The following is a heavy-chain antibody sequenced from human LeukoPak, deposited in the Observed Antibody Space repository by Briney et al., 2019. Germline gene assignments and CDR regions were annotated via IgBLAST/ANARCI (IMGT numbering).Heavy chain of an antibody. CDR3: ARGGFGELYDYFDY. CDR1: GGSISSGGYS. CDR2: IYHSGST. V-gene: IGHV4-30-2*01. J-gene: IGHJ4*02. D-gene: IGHD3-10*01. Sequence: NPSQTLSLTCAVSGGSISSGGYSWGWIRQPPGKGLEWIGYIYHSGSTYYNPSLKSRVTISVDRSKNQFSLKLSSVTAADTAVYYCARGGFGELYDYFDYWGQGTLGTVSS.